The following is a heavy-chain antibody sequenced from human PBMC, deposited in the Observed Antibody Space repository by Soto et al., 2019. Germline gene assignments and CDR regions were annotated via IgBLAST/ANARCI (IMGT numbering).Heavy chain of an antibody. CDR1: GDTFNFYT. V-gene: IGHV1-69*02. J-gene: IGHJ4*02. CDR3: ATSFGSGSRAFDY. CDR2: FNPILSFS. Sequence: QVQLVQSGAKVKKPGSSVKVSCKASGDTFNFYTINWVRQAPGLGLEWMGRFNPILSFSNSALKFQGRVTLTADKSTSTAYMVLSSLRSEDTAIYYCATSFGSGSRAFDYWGQGALVTVSS. D-gene: IGHD3-10*01.